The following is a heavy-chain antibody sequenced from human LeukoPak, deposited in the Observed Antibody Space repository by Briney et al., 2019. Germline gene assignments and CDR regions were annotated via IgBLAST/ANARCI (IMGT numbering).Heavy chain of an antibody. CDR2: IRQDGSDK. V-gene: IGHV3-7*05. CDR3: AREVYGDNYFDY. Sequence: GGSLRLSCAASGFTFSRYWMSWVRQAPGKGLEWVANIRQDGSDKYYVDSVKGRFTISRDNAKNSPYLQMNSLRADDTAVYYCAREVYGDNYFDYWGQGTLVTVSS. CDR1: GFTFSRYW. D-gene: IGHD4-17*01. J-gene: IGHJ4*02.